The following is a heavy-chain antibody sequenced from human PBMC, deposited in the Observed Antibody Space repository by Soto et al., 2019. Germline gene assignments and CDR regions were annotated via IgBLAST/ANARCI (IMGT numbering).Heavy chain of an antibody. J-gene: IGHJ4*02. V-gene: IGHV4-31*02. D-gene: IGHD3-16*02. CDR2: IYYSGST. Sequence: VSGGSISSGGYYWSWIRQHPGKGLEWIGYIYYSGSTYYNPSLKSRVTISVDTSKNQFSLKLSSVTAADTAVYYCATSPSIYDYVWGSYRFLFDYWGQGTLVTVSS. CDR1: GGSISSGGYY. CDR3: ATSPSIYDYVWGSYRFLFDY.